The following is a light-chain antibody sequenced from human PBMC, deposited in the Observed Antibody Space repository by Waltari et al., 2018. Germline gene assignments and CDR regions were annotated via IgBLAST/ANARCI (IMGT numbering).Light chain of an antibody. Sequence: QSALTQPASVSGSPGQSITISCTGTSGDVGGYNYVSWYQQHPGRAPKLIIYDVINRPSGVSDRFSGSKSGNTASLTISGRQAEDEAEYYCSSYTSPTTRYIFGTGTKVSVL. V-gene: IGLV2-14*01. CDR1: SGDVGGYNY. CDR2: DVI. J-gene: IGLJ1*01. CDR3: SSYTSPTTRYI.